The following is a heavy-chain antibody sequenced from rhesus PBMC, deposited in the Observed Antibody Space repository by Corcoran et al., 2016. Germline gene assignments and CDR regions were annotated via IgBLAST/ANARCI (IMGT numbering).Heavy chain of an antibody. CDR2: NYSSTENT. Sequence: QVQLKESGPGLVKPSETLSLTCAVSGASISSAYGWGWISQSPGKGLVWIVTNYSSTENTYYDPSLKSRVTISKATYKNQFSLKLSSVTAADTAVYYCARVSGSYDRRFDVWGAGVLVTVSS. J-gene: IGHJ5-1*01. CDR1: GASISSAYG. CDR3: ARVSGSYDRRFDV. D-gene: IGHD3-16*01. V-gene: IGHV4S7*01.